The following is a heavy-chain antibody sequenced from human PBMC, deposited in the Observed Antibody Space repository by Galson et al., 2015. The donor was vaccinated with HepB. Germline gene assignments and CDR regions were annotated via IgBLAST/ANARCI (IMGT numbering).Heavy chain of an antibody. D-gene: IGHD3-22*01. Sequence: SLRLSCAASGFTFSSYAMSWVRQAPGKGLEWVSSISSSSSYIYYADSVKGRFTISRDNAKNSLYLQMNSLRAEDTAVYYCARREANSGYLAFDIWGQGTMVTVSS. CDR2: ISSSSSYI. V-gene: IGHV3-21*01. CDR3: ARREANSGYLAFDI. J-gene: IGHJ3*02. CDR1: GFTFSSYA.